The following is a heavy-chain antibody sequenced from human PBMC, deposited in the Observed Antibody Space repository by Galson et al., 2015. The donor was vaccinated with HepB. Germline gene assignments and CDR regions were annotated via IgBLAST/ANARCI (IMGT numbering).Heavy chain of an antibody. Sequence: SLRLSCAASGFTFSNYAMQWVRQAPGKGLEWVAVISFDGSKQFFANSVKGRVTISRDSSKNTLYLQMSSLTVDDTALYYCARSTSILLPHGMDVWGQGTMVTVSS. CDR1: GFTFSNYA. D-gene: IGHD2-8*01. V-gene: IGHV3-30-3*01. J-gene: IGHJ6*02. CDR3: ARSTSILLPHGMDV. CDR2: ISFDGSKQ.